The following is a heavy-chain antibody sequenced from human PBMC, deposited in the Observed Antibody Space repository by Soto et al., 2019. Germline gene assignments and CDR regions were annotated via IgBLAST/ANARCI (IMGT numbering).Heavy chain of an antibody. CDR3: ARDGRNYYDSSGYYSDAFDI. Sequence: GASVKVSCKASGYTFTSYYMHWVRQAPGQGLEWTGIINPSGGSTSYAQKFQGRVTMTRDTSTSTVYMELSSLRSEDTAVYYCARDGRNYYDSSGYYSDAFDIWGQGTMVTVPS. J-gene: IGHJ3*02. CDR2: INPSGGST. CDR1: GYTFTSYY. D-gene: IGHD3-22*01. V-gene: IGHV1-46*01.